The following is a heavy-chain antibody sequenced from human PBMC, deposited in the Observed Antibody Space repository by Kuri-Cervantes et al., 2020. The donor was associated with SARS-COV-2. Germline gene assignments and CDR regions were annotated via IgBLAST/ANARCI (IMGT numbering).Heavy chain of an antibody. J-gene: IGHJ4*02. D-gene: IGHD2-21*01. Sequence: LRLSCAVSGYSISSGYYWGWIRQPAGKGLEWIGSIYHIVRTYYNPSLKSRVTISVDTSKTQFSLKLSSVTAADTAVYYCARGYGVIAPLYYFDYWGQGTLVTVSS. CDR3: ARGYGVIAPLYYFDY. CDR2: IYHIVRT. V-gene: IGHV4-38-2*01. CDR1: GYSISSGYY.